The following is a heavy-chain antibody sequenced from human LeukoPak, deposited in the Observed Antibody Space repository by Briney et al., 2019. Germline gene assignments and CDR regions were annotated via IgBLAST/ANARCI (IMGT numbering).Heavy chain of an antibody. CDR3: ARAGVVVTDNWFDP. V-gene: IGHV1-2*02. CDR2: INPNSGGT. CDR1: GYTFTGYW. Sequence: ASVKVSCKASGYTFTGYWMHWVRQAPGQGLEWMGWINPNSGGTNYAQKFQGRVTMTRDTSISTAYMELSRLRSDDTAVYYCARAGVVVTDNWFDPWGQGTLVTVSS. J-gene: IGHJ5*02. D-gene: IGHD2-21*02.